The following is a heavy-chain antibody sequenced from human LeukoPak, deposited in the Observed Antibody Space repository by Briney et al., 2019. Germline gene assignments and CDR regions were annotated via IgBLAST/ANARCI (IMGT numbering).Heavy chain of an antibody. CDR3: ARDKYYYDTSGSNPVFDS. Sequence: PSETLSLTCTVSGGSISSGSHYWSWIRQPAGKGLEWIGRIFTSGITNYNPSLRSRVTISVDTSKNQFSLRLNSVTAADTAVYYCARDKYYYDTSGSNPVFDSWGQGTLVTVSS. CDR2: IFTSGIT. J-gene: IGHJ4*02. D-gene: IGHD3-22*01. CDR1: GGSISSGSHY. V-gene: IGHV4-61*02.